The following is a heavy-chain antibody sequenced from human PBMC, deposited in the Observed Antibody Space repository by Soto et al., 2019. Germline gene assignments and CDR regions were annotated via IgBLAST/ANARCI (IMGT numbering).Heavy chain of an antibody. J-gene: IGHJ4*02. CDR3: ERGDSVAGLDY. Sequence: SETLSLTCTVSGGSISSGGYYWSWIRQHPGKGLEWIGYIYYSGSTYYNPSLKSRVTISVDTSKNQFSLKLSSVTAADTAVYYCERGDSVAGLDYWGQGTLVTVSS. CDR2: IYYSGST. D-gene: IGHD6-19*01. V-gene: IGHV4-31*03. CDR1: GGSISSGGYY.